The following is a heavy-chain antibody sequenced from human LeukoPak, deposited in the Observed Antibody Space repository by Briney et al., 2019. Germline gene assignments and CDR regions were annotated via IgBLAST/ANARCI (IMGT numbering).Heavy chain of an antibody. CDR2: MNPNSGNT. CDR1: GGTFSSYA. J-gene: IGHJ4*02. V-gene: IGHV1-8*02. CDR3: ARVDGYNLNAIDY. D-gene: IGHD5-24*01. Sequence: GASVKVSCKASGGTFSSYAISWVRQATGQGLEWMGWMNPNSGNTGYAQKFQGRVTMTRNTSISTAYMELSSLRSEDTAVYYCARVDGYNLNAIDYWGQGTLVTVSS.